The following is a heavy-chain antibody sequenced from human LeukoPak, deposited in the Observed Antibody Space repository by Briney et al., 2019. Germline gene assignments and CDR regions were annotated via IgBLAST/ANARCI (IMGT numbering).Heavy chain of an antibody. V-gene: IGHV4-59*01. Sequence: SETLSLTCTVSGGSISSYYWSCIRPPPGKGLERIGYTYYSRSTNYNPSLKSRVTISVDTSKNQFSLKLSSVTAEDTAVYYCARGRRLVDAFDIRGQGTMVTVSS. CDR2: TYYSRST. D-gene: IGHD6-19*01. J-gene: IGHJ3*02. CDR1: GGSISSYY. CDR3: ARGRRLVDAFDI.